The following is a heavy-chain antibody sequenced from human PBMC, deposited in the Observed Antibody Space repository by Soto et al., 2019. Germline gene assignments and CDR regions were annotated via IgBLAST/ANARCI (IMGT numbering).Heavy chain of an antibody. CDR1: GFTFSSYG. CDR2: ISYDGSNK. V-gene: IGHV3-30*18. Sequence: QVQLVESGGGVVQPGRSLRLSCAASGFTFSSYGMHWVRQAPGKGLEWVAVISYDGSNKYYADPVKGRFTISRDNSKNTLYLQMNSLRAEDTAVYYCAKDQGGMTTVTPYYGMDVWGQGTTVTVSS. CDR3: AKDQGGMTTVTPYYGMDV. J-gene: IGHJ6*02. D-gene: IGHD4-17*01.